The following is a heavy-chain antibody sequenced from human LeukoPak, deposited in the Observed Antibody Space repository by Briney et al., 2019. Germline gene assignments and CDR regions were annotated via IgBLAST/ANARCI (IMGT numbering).Heavy chain of an antibody. V-gene: IGHV3-33*01. CDR3: ARNYGSGRLAPYYYYGMDV. Sequence: GRSLRLSCAASGFTFSSYGMHWVRQAPGKGLEWVAVRWYDGSNKYYADSVKGRFTISRDNSKNTLYLQMNSLRAEDTAVYYCARNYGSGRLAPYYYYGMDVWGKGTMVTVSS. J-gene: IGHJ6*04. D-gene: IGHD3-10*01. CDR1: GFTFSSYG. CDR2: RWYDGSNK.